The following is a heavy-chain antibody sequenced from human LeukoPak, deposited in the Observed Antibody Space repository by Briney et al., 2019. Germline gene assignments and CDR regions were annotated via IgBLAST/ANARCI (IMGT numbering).Heavy chain of an antibody. CDR1: GGSISSYY. D-gene: IGHD1-26*01. CDR2: IYYSGST. Sequence: PSETLSLTFTVSGGSISSYYWSRIRRPPGKGLEWSGYIYYSGSTNYNPSLKSRVTISVDTSKNQFSLKLSSVTAADTAVYYCARLISLEWEPGEPDYWGRGTLVTVSS. V-gene: IGHV4-59*08. J-gene: IGHJ4*02. CDR3: ARLISLEWEPGEPDY.